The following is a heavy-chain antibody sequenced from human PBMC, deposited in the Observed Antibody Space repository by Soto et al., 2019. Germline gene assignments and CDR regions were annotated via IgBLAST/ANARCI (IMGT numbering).Heavy chain of an antibody. V-gene: IGHV3-23*01. D-gene: IGHD2-2*02. CDR2: ISVSAGST. J-gene: IGHJ4*02. CDR3: ANGQYQLLYGSD. CDR1: GFTFSSYA. Sequence: GGSLRLSCAASGFTFSSYAMTWVRQAPGKGLEWVSSISVSAGSTYYADSVKGRFTISRDNSKNTVHLQMNSLRVDDTAVYYCANGQYQLLYGSDWGQGTQVTVSS.